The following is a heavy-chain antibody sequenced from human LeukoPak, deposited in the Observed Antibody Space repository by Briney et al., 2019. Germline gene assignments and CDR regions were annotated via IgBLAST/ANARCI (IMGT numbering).Heavy chain of an antibody. V-gene: IGHV4-59*01. CDR1: GGPISSYY. Sequence: SETLSLTCTVSGGPISSYYWSWIRQPPGKGLEWIGYIYYSGSTNYNPSLKSRVTISVDTSKNQFSLKLSSVTAADTAVYYCARLVSTVTTVFDYWGQRTLVTVSS. J-gene: IGHJ4*02. CDR2: IYYSGST. CDR3: ARLVSTVTTVFDY. D-gene: IGHD4-17*01.